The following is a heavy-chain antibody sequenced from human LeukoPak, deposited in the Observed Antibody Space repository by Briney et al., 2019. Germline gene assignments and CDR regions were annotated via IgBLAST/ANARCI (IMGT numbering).Heavy chain of an antibody. J-gene: IGHJ4*02. CDR1: GFTFTSYG. V-gene: IGHV3-23*01. CDR3: AREGSLGY. Sequence: GGTLRLSCAASGFTFTSYGMSWVRQAPGKGLEWVSGISGSGGNTYYADSVKGRFTISRDNAKDTLYLQMTSLRAEDTAVYYCAREGSLGYWGQGTLVTVSS. CDR2: ISGSGGNT.